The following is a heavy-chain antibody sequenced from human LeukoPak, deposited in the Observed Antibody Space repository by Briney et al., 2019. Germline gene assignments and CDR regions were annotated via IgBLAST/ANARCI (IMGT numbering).Heavy chain of an antibody. CDR2: INPNSGGT. CDR1: GYTFTGYY. J-gene: IGHJ5*02. Sequence: ASVKVSCKASGYTFTGYYMHWVRQAPGQGLEWMGWINPNSGGTNYAQKFQGRVTMTRDTSISTAYMELSRLRSDDTAVYYCARGEDYGDYVEGWFDPWGQGTLVTVSS. CDR3: ARGEDYGDYVEGWFDP. V-gene: IGHV1-2*02. D-gene: IGHD4-17*01.